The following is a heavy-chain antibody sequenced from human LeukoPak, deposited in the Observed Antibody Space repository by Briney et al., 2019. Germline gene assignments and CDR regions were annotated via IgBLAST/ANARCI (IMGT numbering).Heavy chain of an antibody. CDR2: ISSSSSYI. CDR1: GFTFSSYS. V-gene: IGHV3-21*01. J-gene: IGHJ6*02. D-gene: IGHD6-13*01. CDR3: ARDPGNSSSWYFVSYYYGMDV. Sequence: GGSLRLSCAASGFTFSSYSMNWVRQAPGKGLEWVSSISSSSSYIYYADSVKGRFTISRDNSKNTLYLQMNSLRAEDTAVYYCARDPGNSSSWYFVSYYYGMDVWGQGTTVTVSS.